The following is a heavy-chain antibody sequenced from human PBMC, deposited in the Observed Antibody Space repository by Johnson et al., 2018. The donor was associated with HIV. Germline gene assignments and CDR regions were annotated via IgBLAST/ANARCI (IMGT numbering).Heavy chain of an antibody. CDR2: ISWNSDSI. CDR1: EFTFDEYA. D-gene: IGHD5-24*01. V-gene: IGHV3-9*01. J-gene: IGHJ3*02. Sequence: VQLVESGGGLVQPGGSLRLSCAASEFTFDEYAMHWVRQAPGKGLEWVSGISWNSDSIGYADSVKGRFTISRDNFKNTLYLQMKSLRADDTAVYYCARACRDGYTCDVFDIWGQGTMVTVSS. CDR3: ARACRDGYTCDVFDI.